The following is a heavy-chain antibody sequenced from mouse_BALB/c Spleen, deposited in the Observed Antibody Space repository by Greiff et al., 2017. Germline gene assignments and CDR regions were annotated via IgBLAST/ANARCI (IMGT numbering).Heavy chain of an antibody. Sequence: VMLVESGPGLVAPSQSLSITCTVSGFSLTSYGVHWVRQPPGKGLEWLGVIWAGGSTNYNSALMSRLSISKDNSKSQVFLKMNSLQTDDTAMYYCARGPTVVRYAMDYWGQGTSVTVSS. CDR2: IWAGGST. D-gene: IGHD1-1*01. J-gene: IGHJ4*01. V-gene: IGHV2-9*02. CDR1: GFSLTSYG. CDR3: ARGPTVVRYAMDY.